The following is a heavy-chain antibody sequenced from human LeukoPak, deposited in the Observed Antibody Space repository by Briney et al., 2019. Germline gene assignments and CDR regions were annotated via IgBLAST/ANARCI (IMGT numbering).Heavy chain of an antibody. CDR3: ARRDCVGDCYSNWFDP. J-gene: IGHJ5*02. CDR2: INPRGGST. Sequence: ASVKVSCKASGYTFTNYFMHWVRQAPGQGLEWMGIINPRGGSTGYAQKFQGRITMTTDMSKRPVYMELSSLESEDTAVYYCARRDCVGDCYSNWFDPWGQGTLVTVSS. V-gene: IGHV1-46*01. D-gene: IGHD2-21*02. CDR1: GYTFTNYF.